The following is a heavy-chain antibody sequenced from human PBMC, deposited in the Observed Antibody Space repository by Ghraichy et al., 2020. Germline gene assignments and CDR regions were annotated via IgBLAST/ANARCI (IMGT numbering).Heavy chain of an antibody. V-gene: IGHV3-9*01. CDR2: ISWTSGSI. D-gene: IGHD3-10*02. J-gene: IGHJ3*02. CDR1: GFTFDDYA. Sequence: GGSLRLSCAASGFTFDDYAMHWVRQAPGKGLEWVSGISWTSGSIDYADSVKGRFTISRDNAKNSLYLQMNSLRAEDTALYYCAKDRTMSTDAFDISGQGTMVIVAS. CDR3: AKDRTMSTDAFDI.